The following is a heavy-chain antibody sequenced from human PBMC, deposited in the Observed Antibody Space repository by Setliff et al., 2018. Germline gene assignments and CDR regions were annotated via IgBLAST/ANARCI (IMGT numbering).Heavy chain of an antibody. CDR3: AMTGDRGYSGYER. J-gene: IGHJ4*02. CDR2: IYTGGST. D-gene: IGHD5-12*01. CDR1: GGSISSSSYY. V-gene: IGHV4-39*07. Sequence: SETLSLTCTVSGGSISSSSYYWGWIRQPPGKGLEWIGRIYTGGSTNYNPSLKSRVTISVDTSKNQFSLKLSSVTAADTAVYYCAMTGDRGYSGYERWGQGTLVTVSS.